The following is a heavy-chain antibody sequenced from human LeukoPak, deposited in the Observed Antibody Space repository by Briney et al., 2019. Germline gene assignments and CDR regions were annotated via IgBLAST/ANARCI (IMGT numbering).Heavy chain of an antibody. V-gene: IGHV4-38-2*02. Sequence: SETLSLTRTVSGYSISSGYYWGWIRQPPGKGLEWIGSIYHSGSTYYNPSLKSRVTISVDTSKNQFSLKLSSVTAADTAVYYCARVLIVVVSYYYYYGMDVWGQGTTVTVSS. CDR1: GYSISSGYY. CDR2: IYHSGST. J-gene: IGHJ6*02. D-gene: IGHD2-2*01. CDR3: ARVLIVVVSYYYYYGMDV.